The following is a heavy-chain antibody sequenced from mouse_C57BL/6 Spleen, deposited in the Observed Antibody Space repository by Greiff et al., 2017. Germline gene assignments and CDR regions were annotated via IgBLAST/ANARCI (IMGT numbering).Heavy chain of an antibody. V-gene: IGHV5-17*01. D-gene: IGHD2-4*01. CDR3: ARERDYDGSYAMDY. CDR1: GFTFSDYG. Sequence: EVMLVESGGGLVKPGGSLKLSCAASGFTFSDYGMHWVRQAPEKGLEWVAYISSGSSTIYYADTVKGRFTISRDNAKNTLFLQMTSLRSEDTAMYYCARERDYDGSYAMDYWGQGTSVTVSS. CDR2: ISSGSSTI. J-gene: IGHJ4*01.